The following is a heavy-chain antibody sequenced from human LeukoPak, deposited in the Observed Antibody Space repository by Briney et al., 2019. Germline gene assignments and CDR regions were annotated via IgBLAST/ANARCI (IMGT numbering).Heavy chain of an antibody. V-gene: IGHV5-51*01. D-gene: IGHD4-17*01. Sequence: ESLKISCKASGYRFTNYWIGWVRQMPGKGLEWMTIIYPGDSETRYSPSFQGQVTISADKSIGTMYLQWSSLKASDTAMYYCARALRTGQGDYVPVLWGQGTLVIVSS. J-gene: IGHJ4*02. CDR2: IYPGDSET. CDR3: ARALRTGQGDYVPVL. CDR1: GYRFTNYW.